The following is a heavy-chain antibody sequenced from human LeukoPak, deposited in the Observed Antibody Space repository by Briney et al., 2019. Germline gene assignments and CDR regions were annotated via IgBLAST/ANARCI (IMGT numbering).Heavy chain of an antibody. CDR3: ARRHCRGGSCYPGFDY. Sequence: GESLKISCKGSGYSFTNYWIGWVRQMPGKGLEWMGIIYPGDSDTRYSPSFQGQVTISADKSTNTAYLQWSSLKASDTAMYYCARRHCRGGSCYPGFDYWGQGTLVTVSS. CDR1: GYSFTNYW. D-gene: IGHD2-15*01. V-gene: IGHV5-51*01. J-gene: IGHJ4*02. CDR2: IYPGDSDT.